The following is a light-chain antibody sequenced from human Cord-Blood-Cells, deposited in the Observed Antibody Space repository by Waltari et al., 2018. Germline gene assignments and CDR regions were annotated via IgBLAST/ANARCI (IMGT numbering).Light chain of an antibody. V-gene: IGLV6-57*01. Sequence: NFMLTQPHSVSESPGKTVTISCTRSSGSIASNYVQWYQQRPGSSPPTVIYEDNQSPSGFPDRFSGSIDSSSNSASLTISGLNTEDEADYYCQSYDSSNHWVFGGGTKLTVL. J-gene: IGLJ3*02. CDR1: SGSIASNY. CDR2: EDN. CDR3: QSYDSSNHWV.